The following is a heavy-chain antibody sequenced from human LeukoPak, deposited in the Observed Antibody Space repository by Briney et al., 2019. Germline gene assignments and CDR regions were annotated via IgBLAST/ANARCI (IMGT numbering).Heavy chain of an antibody. J-gene: IGHJ4*02. Sequence: GGSLRLSCAASGFTFSRYWMSWVRQAPGKGLEWVANVKQDGSEKYYVDSVKGRFTISRDNSKNTLYLQMNSLRAEDTAVYYCAKDQGRGPPRYYFDYWGRGTLVTVSS. D-gene: IGHD3-10*01. CDR1: GFTFSRYW. V-gene: IGHV3-7*01. CDR3: AKDQGRGPPRYYFDY. CDR2: VKQDGSEK.